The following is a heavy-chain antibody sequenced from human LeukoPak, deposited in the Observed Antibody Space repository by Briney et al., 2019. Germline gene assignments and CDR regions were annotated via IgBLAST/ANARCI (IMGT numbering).Heavy chain of an antibody. CDR3: ARSLMGEGFDY. CDR1: GFTFSSYA. Sequence: GGSLRLSCAASGFTFSSYAMHWVRQAPGKGLEWVAVISYDGSNKYYADSVKGRFTISRDSSKNTLYLQMNSLRAEDTAVYYCARSLMGEGFDYWGQGTLVTVSS. CDR2: ISYDGSNK. J-gene: IGHJ4*02. V-gene: IGHV3-30*04. D-gene: IGHD3-10*01.